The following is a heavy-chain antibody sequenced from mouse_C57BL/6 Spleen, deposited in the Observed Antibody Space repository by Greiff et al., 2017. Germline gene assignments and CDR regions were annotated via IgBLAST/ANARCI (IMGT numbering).Heavy chain of an antibody. J-gene: IGHJ3*01. V-gene: IGHV1-81*01. Sequence: VKLMESGAELARPGASVKLSCKASGYTFTSYGISWVKQRTGQGLEWIGEIYPRSGNTYYNEKFKGKATLTADKSSSTAYMELRSLTSADSAVYFCSRERGTTVGTYWGQGTLVTVSA. CDR1: GYTFTSYG. CDR3: SRERGTTVGTY. CDR2: IYPRSGNT. D-gene: IGHD1-1*01.